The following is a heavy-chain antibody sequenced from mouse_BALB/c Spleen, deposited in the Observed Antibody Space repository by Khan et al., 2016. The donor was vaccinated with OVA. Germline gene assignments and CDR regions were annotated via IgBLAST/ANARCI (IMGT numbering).Heavy chain of an antibody. CDR3: TRGGYSSFAY. CDR1: GYSFTSYW. CDR2: IFPGNSDT. D-gene: IGHD1-3*01. V-gene: IGHV1-5*01. Sequence: EVKLQESGTVLARPGTSVKMSCKASGYSFTSYWMYWVQQRPGQGLEWIGAIFPGNSDTTYNQKFKGKAKLTAGPSASTAYMELSSLTNEDSAVYYCTRGGYSSFAYWGQGTLVTVSA. J-gene: IGHJ3*01.